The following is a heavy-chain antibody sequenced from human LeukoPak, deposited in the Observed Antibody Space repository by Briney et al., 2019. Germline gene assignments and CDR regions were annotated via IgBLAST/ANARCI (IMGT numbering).Heavy chain of an antibody. D-gene: IGHD3-3*02. Sequence: ASVKVSCKASGYTFTSNYLHWVRQAPGQSLEWMGIINPSGGRTTYAQKSQGRVSMTRDTSTTTVYKELSSLRYEDTAVYYCARGAIFGVVITDYWGQGTLVTVSS. CDR3: ARGAIFGVVITDY. V-gene: IGHV1-46*01. CDR2: INPSGGRT. CDR1: GYTFTSNY. J-gene: IGHJ4*02.